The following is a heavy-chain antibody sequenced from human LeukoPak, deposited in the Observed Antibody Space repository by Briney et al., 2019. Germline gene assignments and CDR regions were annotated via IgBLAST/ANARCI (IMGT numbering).Heavy chain of an antibody. D-gene: IGHD3-9*01. CDR3: ARGHYDILTGHYKWTPDY. V-gene: IGHV3-21*06. CDR2: IHSGGSDI. CDR1: GFNFNTYK. J-gene: IGHJ4*02. Sequence: GGSLRLSCAASGFNFNTYKMNWVRQAPGRGLEWVSSIHSGGSDIYYADSVKGRFTVSRDNAKNSLFLQMNSLRAEDTALYYCARGHYDILTGHYKWTPDYWGQGTLVTVSS.